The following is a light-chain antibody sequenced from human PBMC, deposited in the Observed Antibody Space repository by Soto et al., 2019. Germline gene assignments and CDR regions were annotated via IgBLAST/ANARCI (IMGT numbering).Light chain of an antibody. CDR3: QQYGNSRWT. J-gene: IGKJ1*01. CDR1: QSVSSSY. V-gene: IGKV3-20*01. Sequence: EIVLTQSPGTLSLSPGERATLSCRASQSVSSSYLAWYQQKPGQAPRLLIYGASSRAPGIPDRFSGSGSGTDFTLTISRLEPEDFAVYYCQQYGNSRWTFGQGTKVEIK. CDR2: GAS.